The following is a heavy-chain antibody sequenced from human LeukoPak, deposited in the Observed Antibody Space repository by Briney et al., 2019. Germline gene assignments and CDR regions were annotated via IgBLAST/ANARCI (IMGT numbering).Heavy chain of an antibody. CDR3: ATDISTHYFGS. D-gene: IGHD3-9*01. CDR1: GISFRSYG. V-gene: IGHV3-30*02. CDR2: IWYDASNK. Sequence: GGSLRLSCAASGISFRSYGMHWVRQAPGKGLEWVTFIWYDASNKYYAESVKGRFAISRDNSRNTVFLQMNSLRAEDTAIYYCATDISTHYFGSWGQGTLVTVSS. J-gene: IGHJ4*02.